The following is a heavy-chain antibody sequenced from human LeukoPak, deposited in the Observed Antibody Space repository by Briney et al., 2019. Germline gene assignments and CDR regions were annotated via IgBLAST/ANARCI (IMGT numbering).Heavy chain of an antibody. V-gene: IGHV4-34*01. Sequence: SETLSLTCAVYGGSFSGYYWSWIRQPPGKGLEWIGEINHSGSTNYNPSLKSRVTISVDTSKNQFPLKVRSVTAADTAVYYCASISRYYYYYYMDVWGKGTTVTVSS. CDR2: INHSGST. CDR1: GGSFSGYY. CDR3: ASISRYYYYYYMDV. J-gene: IGHJ6*03.